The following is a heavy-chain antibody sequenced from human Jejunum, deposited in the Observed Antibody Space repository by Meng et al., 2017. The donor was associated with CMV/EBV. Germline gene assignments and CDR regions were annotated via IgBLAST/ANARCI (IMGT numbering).Heavy chain of an antibody. CDR1: GYTFGSYG. CDR3: ASGTPGRSYCDY. CDR2: FVNYVDT. V-gene: IGHV1-18*01. J-gene: IGHJ4*02. Sequence: QGRLLQSGPEVKKPGAAGRVSCKASGYTFGSYGICWVRQAPGQGLEWMGWFVNYVDTYPAPKFQGRVTMTTDTHTNTAFMELRSLTSDDTAVYYCASGTPGRSYCDYWGQGTLVTVSS. D-gene: IGHD2-15*01.